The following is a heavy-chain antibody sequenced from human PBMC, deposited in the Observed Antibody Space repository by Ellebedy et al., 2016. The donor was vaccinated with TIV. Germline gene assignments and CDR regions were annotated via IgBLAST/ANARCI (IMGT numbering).Heavy chain of an antibody. CDR2: INHSGST. V-gene: IGHV4-34*01. CDR3: ARGRQTTTTVTTTFDY. CDR1: GGSFSGYY. J-gene: IGHJ4*02. Sequence: GSLRLXCAVYGGSFSGYYWSWIRQPPGKGLEWIGEINHSGSTNYNPSLKSRVTISVDTSKNQFSLKLSSVTAADTAVYYCARGRQTTTTVTTTFDYWGQGTLVTVSS. D-gene: IGHD4-17*01.